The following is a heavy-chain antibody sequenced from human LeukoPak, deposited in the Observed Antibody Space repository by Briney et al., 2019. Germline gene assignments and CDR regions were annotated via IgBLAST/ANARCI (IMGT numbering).Heavy chain of an antibody. CDR3: AKNMGRWLVTQTAEYFQN. Sequence: PGGSLRLSCAASGFTFSRHGMNWVRQAPGKGLEWVSGISPSGDITYYADSVKGRFTISRDNFKNTLSLQVNSLRAADTAVYYCAKNMGRWLVTQTAEYFQNWGQGSLVTVSS. CDR2: ISPSGDIT. J-gene: IGHJ1*01. CDR1: GFTFSRHG. V-gene: IGHV3-23*01. D-gene: IGHD6-19*01.